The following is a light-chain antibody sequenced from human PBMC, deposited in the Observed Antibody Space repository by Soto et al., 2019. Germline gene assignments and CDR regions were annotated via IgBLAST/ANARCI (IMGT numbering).Light chain of an antibody. CDR3: CSYAPTRNSYV. V-gene: IGLV2-23*02. J-gene: IGLJ1*01. CDR1: SSDVGSYNL. CDR2: EVT. Sequence: QPALTRPASVSVSPGQSITISCTGTSSDVGSYNLVSWYQHHPGTAPKLIIYEVTKRPSGVSNRFSASKSGNTASLTISGLQAEDDADYYCCSYAPTRNSYVFGSGTKVTVL.